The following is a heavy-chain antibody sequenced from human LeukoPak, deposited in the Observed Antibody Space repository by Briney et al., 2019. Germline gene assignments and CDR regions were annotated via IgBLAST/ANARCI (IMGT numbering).Heavy chain of an antibody. CDR2: IIPIFGTA. J-gene: IGHJ6*02. CDR3: ARSRRMGGGDPRDYGMDV. CDR1: GGTFSSYA. Sequence: SVKVSCKASGGTFSSYAISWVRQAPGQGLEWMGGIIPIFGTANYAQKFQGRVTITADESTSTAYMELSSLRSEDTAVYYCARSRRMGGGDPRDYGMDVWGQGTTVTVSS. V-gene: IGHV1-69*13. D-gene: IGHD2-21*02.